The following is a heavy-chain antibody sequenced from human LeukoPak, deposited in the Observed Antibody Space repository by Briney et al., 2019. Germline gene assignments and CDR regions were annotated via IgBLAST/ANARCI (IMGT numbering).Heavy chain of an antibody. CDR1: GYTFTSYG. J-gene: IGHJ4*02. Sequence: GASVKVSCKASGYTFTSYGISWVRQAPGQGLEWMGWISAYNGNTNYAQKLQGRVTMTTDTSTSTAYMELRSLRSDDTAVYYCARDINGLVVPHYFDYWGQGTLVTVSS. CDR2: ISAYNGNT. D-gene: IGHD3-22*01. V-gene: IGHV1-18*01. CDR3: ARDINGLVVPHYFDY.